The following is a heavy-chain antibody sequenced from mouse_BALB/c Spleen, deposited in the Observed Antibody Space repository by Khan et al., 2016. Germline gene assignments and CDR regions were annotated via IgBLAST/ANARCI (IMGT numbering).Heavy chain of an antibody. CDR1: GYSFTNYW. CDR2: INTYIGQP. V-gene: IGHV9-1*02. D-gene: IGHD1-1*01. Sequence: QIQLVQSGPELKKPGETVKISCKASGYSFTNYWMNWVKQDPGKALQWMGWINTYIGQPTYADDFTGRVAFSLETSASTAYLLINNLTTEDMATYFDARGNYCVDTTCCFDYWGQGTTLTVAS. CDR3: ARGNYCVDTTCCFDY. J-gene: IGHJ2*01.